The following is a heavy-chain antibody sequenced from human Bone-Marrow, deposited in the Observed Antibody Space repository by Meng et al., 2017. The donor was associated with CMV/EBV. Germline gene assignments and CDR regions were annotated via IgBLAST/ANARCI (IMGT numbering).Heavy chain of an antibody. CDR1: GYTFTSYG. V-gene: IGHV1-18*01. CDR2: ISGYNGTT. J-gene: IGHJ4*02. D-gene: IGHD5-24*01. Sequence: ASVKVSCKASGYTFTSYGISWVRQAPGQGLEWMGWISGYNGTTNSAQKLQGRVTMTTDTSTSTAYMELRSLRSDDTAVYYCARLGRWLQPGDYFDYWGQGTVVTVSS. CDR3: ARLGRWLQPGDYFDY.